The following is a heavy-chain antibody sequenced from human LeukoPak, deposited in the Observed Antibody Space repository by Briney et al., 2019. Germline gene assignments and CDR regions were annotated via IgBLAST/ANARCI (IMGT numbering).Heavy chain of an antibody. CDR2: ISFSGST. CDR1: GYSISSGYY. Sequence: PSETLSLTCTVSGYSISSGYYWGWIRQPPGKGLEWIGSISFSGSTYYIPSLKSRVTISVDSSKNSFSLKLSSVTAADTAVYYCARVLDYYGSGSRDFDYWGQGTLVTVSS. D-gene: IGHD3-10*01. CDR3: ARVLDYYGSGSRDFDY. J-gene: IGHJ4*02. V-gene: IGHV4-38-2*02.